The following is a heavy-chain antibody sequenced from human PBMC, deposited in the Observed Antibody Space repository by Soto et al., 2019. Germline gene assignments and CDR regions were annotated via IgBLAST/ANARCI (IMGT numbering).Heavy chain of an antibody. D-gene: IGHD6-13*01. J-gene: IGHJ6*02. CDR2: IYPGDSDT. Sequence: GASPKISCKGSGYSFTSYWIGWVRQMPGKGLEWMGIIYPGDSDTRYSPSFQGQVTISADKSISTAYLQWSSLKASDTAMYYCARSMGAAAVQYYYYGMDFWRHGTTVTVSS. V-gene: IGHV5-51*01. CDR1: GYSFTSYW. CDR3: ARSMGAAAVQYYYYGMDF.